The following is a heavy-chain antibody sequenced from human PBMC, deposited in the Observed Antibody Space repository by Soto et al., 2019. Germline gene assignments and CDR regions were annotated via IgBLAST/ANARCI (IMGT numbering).Heavy chain of an antibody. D-gene: IGHD2-2*01. CDR3: ARQWSSTQVAFDI. CDR1: GGSISSSSYY. J-gene: IGHJ3*02. Sequence: SETLSLTCTVSGGSISSSSYYWGWIRQPPGKGLEWIGSIYYSGSTYYNPSLKSRVTISVDTSKNQFSLKLSSVTAADTAVYYCARQWSSTQVAFDIWGQGTMVTVSS. CDR2: IYYSGST. V-gene: IGHV4-39*01.